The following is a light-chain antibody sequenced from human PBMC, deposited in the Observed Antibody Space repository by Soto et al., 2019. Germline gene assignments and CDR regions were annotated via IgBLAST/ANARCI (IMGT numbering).Light chain of an antibody. CDR3: QQYTNWPPNT. CDR1: QCVYSN. V-gene: IGKV3-15*01. CDR2: GAS. J-gene: IGKJ5*01. Sequence: EILMTQSPHTLCFSPPESATLSCGASQCVYSNLSWYQQRPGQAPRLLIYGASTRATGFPARFSGRGSGTEFPLTISSLQSGDFAVYYCQQYTNWPPNTFGQGTRLEIK.